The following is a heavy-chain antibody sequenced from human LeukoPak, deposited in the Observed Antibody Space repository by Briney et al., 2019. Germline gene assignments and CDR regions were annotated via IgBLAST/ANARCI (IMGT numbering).Heavy chain of an antibody. CDR1: GGSISSYY. D-gene: IGHD6-6*01. CDR3: ARDGTSSQYYYYYMDV. V-gene: IGHV4-59*01. Sequence: SETLSLTCTVSGGSISSYYWSWIRQPPGKGLEWIGYIYYSGSTNYNPSLKSRVTISVDTSKNQFSLKLSSVTAADTAVYYCARDGTSSQYYYYYMDVWGKGTTVTVSS. J-gene: IGHJ6*03. CDR2: IYYSGST.